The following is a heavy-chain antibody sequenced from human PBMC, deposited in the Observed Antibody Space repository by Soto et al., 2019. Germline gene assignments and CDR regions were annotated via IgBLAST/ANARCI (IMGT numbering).Heavy chain of an antibody. J-gene: IGHJ4*02. V-gene: IGHV1-69*08. D-gene: IGHD3-10*01. Sequence: QVQLVQSGAEVKKPGSSVKVSCKASGGTFSTYSISWVRQVPGQGLEWMGRIIPILGIATYAQKFRDRVTITSDKSTSTAYMELSSLRSEDTAVYYCARDYRAYYFASGSSSDPDYWGQGTLVTVSS. CDR3: ARDYRAYYFASGSSSDPDY. CDR1: GGTFSTYS. CDR2: IIPILGIA.